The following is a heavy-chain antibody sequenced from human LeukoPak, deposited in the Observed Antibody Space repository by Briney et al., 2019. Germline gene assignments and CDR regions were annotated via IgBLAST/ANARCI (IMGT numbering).Heavy chain of an antibody. CDR2: ISGSGGST. J-gene: IGHJ4*02. V-gene: IGHV3-23*01. CDR1: GFTFSSYA. D-gene: IGHD3-3*01. CDR3: AKSYRAIFGVVTIDY. Sequence: PGGSLRLSCAVSGFTFSSYAMSWVRQAPGKGLEWVSAISGSGGSTYYADSVKGRFTISRDNSKNTLYLQMNSLRAEDTAVYYCAKSYRAIFGVVTIDYWGQGTLVTVSS.